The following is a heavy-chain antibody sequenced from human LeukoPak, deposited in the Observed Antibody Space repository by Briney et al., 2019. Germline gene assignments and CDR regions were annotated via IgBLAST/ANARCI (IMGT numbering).Heavy chain of an antibody. Sequence: PSETLSLTCTVSGGSISSYYWSWIRQPPGKGLEWIGYIYYTGSSNYNPSLKSRVTISVDTSKNQFSLNLTSVTAADTGVYYCARYGSATVARSDYWGQGILVTVSS. CDR3: ARYGSATVARSDY. CDR1: GGSISSYY. V-gene: IGHV4-59*08. D-gene: IGHD4-11*01. J-gene: IGHJ4*02. CDR2: IYYTGSS.